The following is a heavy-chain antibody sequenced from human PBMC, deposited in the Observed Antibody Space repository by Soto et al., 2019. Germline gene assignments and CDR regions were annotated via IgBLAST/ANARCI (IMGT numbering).Heavy chain of an antibody. CDR1: GFTFSSYG. J-gene: IGHJ4*02. D-gene: IGHD6-13*01. CDR2: ISYDGSNK. CDR3: ATDLTSSSCSRGFDY. V-gene: IGHV3-30*03. Sequence: GGSLRLSCAASGFTFSSYGMHWVRQAPGKGLEWVAVISYDGSNKYYADSVKGRFTISRDNSKNTLYLQMNSLRADDTAVYYCATDLTSSSCSRGFDYWGQGTLVTVSS.